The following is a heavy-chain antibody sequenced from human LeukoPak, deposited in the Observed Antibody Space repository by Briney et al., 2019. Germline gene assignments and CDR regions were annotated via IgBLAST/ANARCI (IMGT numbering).Heavy chain of an antibody. CDR1: GFTPSSYS. CDR2: ISSSSSYI. Sequence: GRSLRLSCAASGFTPSSYSMNWVRQAPARGLEWVSSISSSSSYIYYADSVKGPFTIGRDNAKKSLYLRMNSLRAEDTAVYYCARVDPGGYYDSSGYPMDVWGKGTTVTVSS. V-gene: IGHV3-21*01. J-gene: IGHJ6*03. D-gene: IGHD3-22*01. CDR3: ARVDPGGYYDSSGYPMDV.